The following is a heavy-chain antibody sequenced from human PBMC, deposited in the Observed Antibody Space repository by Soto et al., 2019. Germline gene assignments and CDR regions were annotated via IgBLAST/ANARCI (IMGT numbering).Heavy chain of an antibody. J-gene: IGHJ4*02. CDR2: ISRDGGTK. V-gene: IGHV3-30*03. D-gene: IGHD2-21*01. CDR1: GFTVSTYG. Sequence: QVQLVESGGGVVQPGRSLRLSCAVSGFTVSTYGMHWVRQAPGKGLEWVAVISRDGGTKYYAYSVKGRFTISRDNSRNTLFLEMNSLRGDDMSVYYCIGEDASGYCGQGTLVTDS. CDR3: IGEDASGY.